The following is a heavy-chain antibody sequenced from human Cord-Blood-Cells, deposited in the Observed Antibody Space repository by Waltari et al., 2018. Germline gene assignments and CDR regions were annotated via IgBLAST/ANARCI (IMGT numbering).Heavy chain of an antibody. CDR1: GGTFSSYA. Sequence: QVQLVQSGAEVKKPGSSVKVSCKASGGTFSSYAISWVRQAPGQGLEWMGRIIPILGIANYAQKFQGRVTITADKSPSTAYMELSSLRSEDTAVYYCARDDCSSTSCFDYWGQGTLVTVSS. V-gene: IGHV1-69*09. D-gene: IGHD2-2*01. J-gene: IGHJ4*02. CDR3: ARDDCSSTSCFDY. CDR2: IIPILGIA.